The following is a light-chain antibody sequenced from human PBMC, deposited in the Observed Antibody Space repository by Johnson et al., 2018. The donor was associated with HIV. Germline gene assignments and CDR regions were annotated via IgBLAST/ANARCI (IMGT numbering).Light chain of an antibody. Sequence: QSVLTQPPSMSAAPGQQVTISCSGSSSNIGNNYVSWYQQFPGRAPKLLIYDNNKRPSGIPDRFSGSKSGTSATLGITGLRTGDEADYYCGTWDSSLSAGVFGTGTKVTVL. CDR3: GTWDSSLSAGV. CDR1: SSNIGNNY. CDR2: DNN. J-gene: IGLJ1*01. V-gene: IGLV1-51*01.